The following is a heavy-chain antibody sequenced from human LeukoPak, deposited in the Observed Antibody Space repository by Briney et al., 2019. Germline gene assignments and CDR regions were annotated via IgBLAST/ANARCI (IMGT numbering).Heavy chain of an antibody. V-gene: IGHV4-34*01. Sequence: PSETLSLTCAVYGGSFSGYYWSWIRQPPGKGLEWIGKINHSGSTNYNPSLKSRVTISVDTSKNQFSLKLSSVTAADTAVYYCARRRSKAVGAKGLDYWGQGTLVTVSS. CDR2: INHSGST. D-gene: IGHD1-26*01. CDR1: GGSFSGYY. CDR3: ARRRSKAVGAKGLDY. J-gene: IGHJ4*02.